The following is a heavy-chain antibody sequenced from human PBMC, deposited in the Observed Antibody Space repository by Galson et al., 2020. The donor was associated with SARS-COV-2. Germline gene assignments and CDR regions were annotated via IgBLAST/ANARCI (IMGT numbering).Heavy chain of an antibody. CDR1: GFTFDDYT. D-gene: IGHD3-10*01. V-gene: IGHV3-20*01. CDR2: INWNGGST. Sequence: GGSLRLSCAASGFTFDDYTMHWVRQAPGKGLEWVSLINWNGGSTGYADSVKGRFTISRDNAKNSLYLQMNSLRAEDTALYHCAIPGAIYYGSGSYYNARFMDVWGKGTTVTVSS. J-gene: IGHJ6*03. CDR3: AIPGAIYYGSGSYYNARFMDV.